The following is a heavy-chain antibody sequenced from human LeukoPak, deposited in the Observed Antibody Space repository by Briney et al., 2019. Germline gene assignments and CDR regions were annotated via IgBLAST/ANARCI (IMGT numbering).Heavy chain of an antibody. CDR1: GGSFSDYY. CDR3: ANGRRYSSGWYWSHWFDP. CDR2: INHSGST. J-gene: IGHJ5*02. V-gene: IGHV4-34*01. Sequence: SETLSLTCAVYGGSFSDYYWTWIRQPPGKGLEWIGEINHSGSTNYNPSLKSRVTISVDTSKKQFFLRLSSVTAADTAVYYCANGRRYSSGWYWSHWFDPWGQGTLVTVSS. D-gene: IGHD6-19*01.